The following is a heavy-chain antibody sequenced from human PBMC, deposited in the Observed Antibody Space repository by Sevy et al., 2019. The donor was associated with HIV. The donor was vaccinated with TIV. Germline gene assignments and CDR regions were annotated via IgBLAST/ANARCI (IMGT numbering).Heavy chain of an antibody. J-gene: IGHJ6*02. D-gene: IGHD2-2*01. Sequence: SETLSLTCAVYGGSFSGYYWSWIRQPPGKGLEWIGEINHSGSTNYNPSLKSRVTISVDTSKNQISLKLSSVTAADTAVYYCARGGARLSHQLLSGRYYYYGMDVWGQGTMVTVSS. CDR3: ARGGARLSHQLLSGRYYYYGMDV. V-gene: IGHV4-34*01. CDR2: INHSGST. CDR1: GGSFSGYY.